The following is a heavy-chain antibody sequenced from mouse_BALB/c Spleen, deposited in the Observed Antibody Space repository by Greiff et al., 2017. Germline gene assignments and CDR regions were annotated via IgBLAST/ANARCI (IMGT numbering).Heavy chain of an antibody. J-gene: IGHJ1*01. Sequence: EVQRVESGAELVKPGASVKLSCTASGFNIKDTYMHWVKQRPEQGLEWIGRIDPANGNTKYDPKFQGKATITADTSSNTAYLQLSSLTSEDTAVYYCARGGLPRGWYFDVWGAGTTVTVSS. CDR3: ARGGLPRGWYFDV. CDR1: GFNIKDTY. CDR2: IDPANGNT. D-gene: IGHD3-1*01. V-gene: IGHV14-3*02.